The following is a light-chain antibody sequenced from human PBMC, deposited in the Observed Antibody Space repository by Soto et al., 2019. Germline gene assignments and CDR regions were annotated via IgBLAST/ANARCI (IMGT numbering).Light chain of an antibody. CDR3: CSYAGSYDV. Sequence: QSVLTHPRSVSGSPGQSVTISCTGTSSDVGYYNYVSWYQQHPGKVPKLMIYVVSKRHSVVPDLFSGSKSGNTASLTISGIQAYDEDEYFCCSYAGSYDVYGGGTKLTFL. V-gene: IGLV2-11*01. CDR1: SSDVGYYNY. CDR2: VVS. J-gene: IGLJ2*01.